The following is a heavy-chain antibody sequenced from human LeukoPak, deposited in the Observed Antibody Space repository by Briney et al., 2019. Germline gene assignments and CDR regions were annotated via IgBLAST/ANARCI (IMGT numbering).Heavy chain of an antibody. V-gene: IGHV3-53*01. CDR2: IYSGGST. CDR1: GFTVSGNY. D-gene: IGHD3-10*01. J-gene: IGHJ5*02. CDR3: ARNRGFGELAWFDP. Sequence: GGSLRLSCAASGFTVSGNYMSWVRQAPGKGLEWVSVIYSGGSTYYADSVKGRFTISRDNSKNTLYLQMNSLRAEDTAVYYCARNRGFGELAWFDPWGQGTLVTVSS.